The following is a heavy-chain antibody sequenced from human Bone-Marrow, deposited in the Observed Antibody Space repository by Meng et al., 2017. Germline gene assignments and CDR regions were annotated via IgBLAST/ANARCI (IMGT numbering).Heavy chain of an antibody. CDR3: ARDRSGSYYPHDAFDI. CDR2: ISSSGSTI. J-gene: IGHJ3*02. V-gene: IGHV3-11*04. CDR1: GFTFSDYY. Sequence: GESLKISCAASGFTFSDYYMSWIRQAPGKGLEWVSYISSSGSTIYYADSVKGRFTISRDNAKNSLYLQMNSLRAEDTAVYYCARDRSGSYYPHDAFDIWGQGTMVTVSS. D-gene: IGHD1-26*01.